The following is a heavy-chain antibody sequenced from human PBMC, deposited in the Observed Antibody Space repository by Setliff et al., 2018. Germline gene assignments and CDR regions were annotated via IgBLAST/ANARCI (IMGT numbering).Heavy chain of an antibody. CDR2: INVDGSSI. CDR3: ARLPQDVRSSIDF. V-gene: IGHV3-74*01. Sequence: GGSLRLSCAASGFTFTDYWMHWVRQVPGQGLVWVSRINVDGSSISYADSVKGRFTISRDNAKNTLFLQMNSLRAEDTAVYYCARLPQDVRSSIDFWGQGTLVTVSS. D-gene: IGHD6-6*01. CDR1: GFTFTDYW. J-gene: IGHJ4*02.